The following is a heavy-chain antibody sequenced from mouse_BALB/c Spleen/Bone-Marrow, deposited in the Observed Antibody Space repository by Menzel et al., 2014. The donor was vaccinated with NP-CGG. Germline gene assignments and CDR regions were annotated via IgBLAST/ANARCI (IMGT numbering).Heavy chain of an antibody. J-gene: IGHJ4*01. V-gene: IGHV1S81*02. CDR1: GYTFTSYW. D-gene: IGHD2-13*01. CDR2: IIPSNGRS. CDR3: ARTYGDSPYFHAMDY. Sequence: VQLQQSGAELVKPGTSVKLSCKTSGYTFTSYWMHWVKQRPGQGLEWIGEIIPSNGRSNYNEKFKNKATLTVDKSSSTAYMQLSSLTSEDSAVYFCARTYGDSPYFHAMDYWGQGTSVTVSS.